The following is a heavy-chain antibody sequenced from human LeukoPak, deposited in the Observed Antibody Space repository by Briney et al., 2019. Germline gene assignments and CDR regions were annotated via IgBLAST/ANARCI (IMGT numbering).Heavy chain of an antibody. Sequence: SETLSLTCAVYGGSFSGYHWSWIRQPPGKGLEWIGEINRSGSTNYNPSLKSRVTISVDTSKNQFSLKLSSVTAADTAVYYCARGLVTTNPYFDYWGQGTLVTVSS. V-gene: IGHV4-34*01. CDR3: ARGLVTTNPYFDY. CDR1: GGSFSGYH. CDR2: INRSGST. D-gene: IGHD4-11*01. J-gene: IGHJ4*02.